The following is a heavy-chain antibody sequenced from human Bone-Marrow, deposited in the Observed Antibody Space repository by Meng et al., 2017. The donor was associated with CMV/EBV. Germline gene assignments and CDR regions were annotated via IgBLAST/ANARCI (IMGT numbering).Heavy chain of an antibody. D-gene: IGHD3-22*01. J-gene: IGHJ4*02. CDR3: ARDYVYYYDSSGPGGDLFDY. V-gene: IGHV3-33*01. Sequence: GESLKISCAASGFTFSSYGMHWVRQAPGKGLEWVAVIWYDGSNKYYADSVKGRFTISRDNSKNLLYLQMNSLRAEDTAVYYCARDYVYYYDSSGPGGDLFDYWGQGTLVTVAS. CDR2: IWYDGSNK. CDR1: GFTFSSYG.